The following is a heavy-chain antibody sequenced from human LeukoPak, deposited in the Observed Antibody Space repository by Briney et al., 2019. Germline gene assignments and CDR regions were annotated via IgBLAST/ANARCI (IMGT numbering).Heavy chain of an antibody. V-gene: IGHV4-39*07. CDR1: GGSISSSSYY. CDR2: IYYSGST. CDR3: ARGGSSSWYPDWFDP. D-gene: IGHD6-13*01. Sequence: SETLSLTCTVSGGSISSSSYYWGWIRQPPGKGLEWIGSIYYSGSTYYNPSLKSRVTISVDTSKNQFSLKLSSVTAADTAVYYCARGGSSSWYPDWFDPWGQGTLVTVSS. J-gene: IGHJ5*02.